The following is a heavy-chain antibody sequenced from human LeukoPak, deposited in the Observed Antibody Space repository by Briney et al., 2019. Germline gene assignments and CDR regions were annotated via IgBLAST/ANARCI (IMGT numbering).Heavy chain of an antibody. Sequence: SETLSLTCTVSDGSISTYYWNWIRQPPGKGLEWIGNIYNSGSTDYNPSLKSRVTISVNTSKNQISLKLSSVTAADTAVYYCARDKGPYWYFDLWGRGTLVTVPS. V-gene: IGHV4-59*01. CDR2: IYNSGST. CDR1: DGSISTYY. CDR3: ARDKGPYWYFDL. J-gene: IGHJ2*01.